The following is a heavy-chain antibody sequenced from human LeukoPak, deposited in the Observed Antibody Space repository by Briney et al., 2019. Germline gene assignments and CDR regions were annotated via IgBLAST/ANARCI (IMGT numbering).Heavy chain of an antibody. CDR3: AREGGPYRPLDY. CDR1: GGSITQTNY. Sequence: SETLSLTCDVSGGSITQTNYWTWVRQPPGKGLEGFAEVNLKGSTNYTPSLMGRVAISVDTSTNHFSLQLTSVTAADTAVYYCAREGGPYRPLDYSGQGTLVTVSS. V-gene: IGHV4-4*02. J-gene: IGHJ4*02. CDR2: VNLKGST.